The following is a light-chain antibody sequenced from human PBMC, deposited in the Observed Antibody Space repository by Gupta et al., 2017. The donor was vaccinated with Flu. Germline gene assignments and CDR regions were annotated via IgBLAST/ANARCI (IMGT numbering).Light chain of an antibody. V-gene: IGKV1-27*01. Sequence: PSSLSASVGDRVTITGRASQGISNYLAWYQQKPGKVPKLLIYAASTVQSGVPSRFSGSGSGTDFTLTISSLQPEDVATYYCQKDNSAPLTFGGGTTVEIK. CDR3: QKDNSAPLT. CDR2: AAS. J-gene: IGKJ4*01. CDR1: QGISNY.